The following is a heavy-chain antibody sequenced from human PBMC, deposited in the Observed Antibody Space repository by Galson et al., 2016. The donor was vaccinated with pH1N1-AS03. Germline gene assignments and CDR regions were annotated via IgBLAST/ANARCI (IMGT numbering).Heavy chain of an antibody. D-gene: IGHD6-19*01. J-gene: IGHJ3*02. CDR2: LDWDDDT. CDR1: GFSLNTRGMC. V-gene: IGHV2-70*20. Sequence: PALVKPTQTLTLTCTFSGFSLNTRGMCLSWVRQPPGKAPEWLALLDWDDDTYYNTSLQTRLTLSKDTSRNQVVLKMTDMDPADTATYYCARTHCFSRVAGRPGDSFDMWGPGTKVTVSS. CDR3: ARTHCFSRVAGRPGDSFDM.